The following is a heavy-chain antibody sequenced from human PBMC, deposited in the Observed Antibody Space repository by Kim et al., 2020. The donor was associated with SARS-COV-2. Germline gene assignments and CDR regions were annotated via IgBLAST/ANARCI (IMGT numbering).Heavy chain of an antibody. CDR2: IRSKAYGGTT. Sequence: GGSLRLSCTASGFTFGDYAMSWVRQAPGKGLEWVGFIRSKAYGGTTEYAASVKGRFTISRDDSKSIAYLQMNSLKTEDTAVYYCTSTLLWFGELYDQDYFDYWGQGTLVTVSS. V-gene: IGHV3-49*04. CDR3: TSTLLWFGELYDQDYFDY. J-gene: IGHJ4*02. CDR1: GFTFGDYA. D-gene: IGHD3-10*01.